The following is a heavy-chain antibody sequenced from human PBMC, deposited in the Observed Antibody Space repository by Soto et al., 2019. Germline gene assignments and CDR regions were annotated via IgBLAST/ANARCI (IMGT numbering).Heavy chain of an antibody. J-gene: IGHJ3*02. CDR3: AKGGYSYGYAFDI. V-gene: IGHV3-23*01. CDR1: GFTFSSYA. D-gene: IGHD5-18*01. Sequence: PGGSLRLSCAASGFTFSSYAMIWVRQAPGKGLEWVSAISGSGGSTYYADSVKGRFTISRDNSKNTLYLQMNSLRAEDTAVYYCAKGGYSYGYAFDIWGQGTMVTVSS. CDR2: ISGSGGST.